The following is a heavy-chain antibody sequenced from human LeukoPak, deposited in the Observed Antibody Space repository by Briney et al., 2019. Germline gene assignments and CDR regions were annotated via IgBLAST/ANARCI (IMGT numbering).Heavy chain of an antibody. CDR1: GGSINTGSYY. V-gene: IGHV4-31*03. D-gene: IGHD6-13*01. CDR2: IYYSGST. CDR3: ARASSSWYEGWFDP. J-gene: IGHJ5*02. Sequence: SETLSLTCTVSGGSINTGSYYWSWIRQHPGKGLEWIGYIYYSGSTYYNPSLKSRVTISIDTSKDHFSLKLNSVTAADTAVYYCARASSSWYEGWFDPWGQGTLVTVSS.